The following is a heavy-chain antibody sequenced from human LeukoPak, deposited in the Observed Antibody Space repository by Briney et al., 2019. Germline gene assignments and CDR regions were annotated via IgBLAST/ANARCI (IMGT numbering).Heavy chain of an antibody. CDR3: ARVLEWLSYFDY. D-gene: IGHD3-3*01. V-gene: IGHV3-53*05. J-gene: IGHJ4*02. CDR1: GFTITSSY. CDR2: IYSGGST. Sequence: GGSLRLSCAASGFTITSSYMNWVRQAPGKGLEWVSVIYSGGSTYYADSVKGRFTISRDNSKNTLYLQMNSLRAEDTAVYYCARVLEWLSYFDYWGQGTLVTVSS.